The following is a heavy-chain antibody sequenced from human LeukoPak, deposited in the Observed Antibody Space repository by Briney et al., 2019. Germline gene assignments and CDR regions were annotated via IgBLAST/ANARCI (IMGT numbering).Heavy chain of an antibody. V-gene: IGHV3-21*01. CDR2: ISSTSYHI. D-gene: IGHD3-22*01. CDR1: GFTFSTYS. Sequence: GGSLRLSCAASGFTFSTYSMNWVRQAPGKGLEWVSSISSTSYHIYYADSVKGRFTISRDNAKNSLYLQMNSLTAEDTAVYYCARGTRYDSSGYYSQDLDYWGQGTLVIVSS. CDR3: ARGTRYDSSGYYSQDLDY. J-gene: IGHJ4*02.